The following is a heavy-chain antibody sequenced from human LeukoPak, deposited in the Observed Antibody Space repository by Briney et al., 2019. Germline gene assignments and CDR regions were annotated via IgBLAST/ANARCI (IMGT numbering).Heavy chain of an antibody. D-gene: IGHD3-16*01. CDR3: ARASFAATTFVYWFDS. Sequence: ASVKASCKASGYTFTSYYMHWVRQAPGLGLEWMGVINPSGGSTSYAQKFQGRVTMTRETSTSTVYMELSSLRSEDTAMYYCARASFAATTFVYWFDSWGQGSRVSVSS. CDR1: GYTFTSYY. CDR2: INPSGGST. V-gene: IGHV1-46*01. J-gene: IGHJ5*01.